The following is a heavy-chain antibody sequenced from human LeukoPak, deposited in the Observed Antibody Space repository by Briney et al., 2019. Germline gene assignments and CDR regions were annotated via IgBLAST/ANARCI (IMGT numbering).Heavy chain of an antibody. V-gene: IGHV4-28*06. D-gene: IGHD6-19*01. Sequence: PSETLSLTCAVSGYSLSSSNWWGWIRQPPGKGLEWIGYIYYSGSTNYNPSLKSRVTMSVDTSKNQFSLKLSSVTALDTAVYYCARMDSSGWYYFDSWGQGTLVTVSS. J-gene: IGHJ4*02. CDR3: ARMDSSGWYYFDS. CDR2: IYYSGST. CDR1: GYSLSSSNW.